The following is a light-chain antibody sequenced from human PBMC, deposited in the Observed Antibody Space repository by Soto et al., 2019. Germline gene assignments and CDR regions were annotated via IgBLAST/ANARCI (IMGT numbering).Light chain of an antibody. CDR1: QSISSY. CDR3: QQHSNWPLT. V-gene: IGKV3-11*01. Sequence: EVVLTQSPYTLFLNQGAKSTLSCRASQSISSYLAWYQQNPGQAPRLLSVDASNRATGIPARFSGSGAGTDFTLTSSSLEPEDFAVYYCQQHSNWPLTFGGGTKVDIK. CDR2: DAS. J-gene: IGKJ4*01.